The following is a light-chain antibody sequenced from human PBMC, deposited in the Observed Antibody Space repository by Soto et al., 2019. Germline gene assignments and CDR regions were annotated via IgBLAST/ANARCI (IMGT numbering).Light chain of an antibody. V-gene: IGKV3-20*01. Sequence: EIVLTQSPGTLSLSPGERATLSYRASQSVSGRYLAWYQQKPGQAPRLLIEGASSRAAGITDRFSGSESGPDFTLTISRVEPEDFAVYYYQQYESSPHNFGPGTRVEI. CDR2: GAS. CDR3: QQYESSPHN. CDR1: QSVSGRY. J-gene: IGKJ3*01.